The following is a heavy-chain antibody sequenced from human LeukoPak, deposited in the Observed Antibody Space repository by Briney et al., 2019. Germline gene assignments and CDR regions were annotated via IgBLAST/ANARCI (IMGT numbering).Heavy chain of an antibody. CDR1: GFTFSSYG. CDR2: ISYDGSNK. V-gene: IGHV3-30*03. J-gene: IGHJ4*02. CDR3: ARGSRDWGSPFDY. Sequence: GGSLRLSCAASGFTFSSYGMHWVRQAPGKGLEWVAVISYDGSNKYYADSVKGRFTISRGNSKNTLYLQMNSLRAEDTAVYYCARGSRDWGSPFDYWGQGTLVTVSS. D-gene: IGHD7-27*01.